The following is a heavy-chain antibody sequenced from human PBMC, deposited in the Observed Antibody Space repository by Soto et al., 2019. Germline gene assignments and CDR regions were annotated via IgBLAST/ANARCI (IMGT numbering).Heavy chain of an antibody. CDR3: AKEGASSWYFFDY. D-gene: IGHD6-13*01. Sequence: EVQLLESGENLVQPGGSLRLSCAASGFTFSSYAMNWVRQPPGKGLEWVSTISGSGGGAYYADSVKGRFTISRDNSKNTLYLQMNSLRAEDTAIYYCAKEGASSWYFFDYCGQGTLVTVSS. CDR1: GFTFSSYA. J-gene: IGHJ4*02. V-gene: IGHV3-23*01. CDR2: ISGSGGGA.